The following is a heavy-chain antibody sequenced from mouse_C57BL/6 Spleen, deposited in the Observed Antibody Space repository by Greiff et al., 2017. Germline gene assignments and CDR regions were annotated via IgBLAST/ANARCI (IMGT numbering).Heavy chain of an antibody. CDR3: ARQTAQAYYFDY. J-gene: IGHJ2*01. D-gene: IGHD3-2*02. CDR2: ISSGGSYT. Sequence: EVHLVESGGDLVKPGGSLKLSCAASGFTFSSYGMSWVRQTPDKRLEWVATISSGGSYTYYPDSVKGRFTISRDNAKNTLYLQMSSLKSEDTAMYYCARQTAQAYYFDYWGQGTTLTVSS. V-gene: IGHV5-6*01. CDR1: GFTFSSYG.